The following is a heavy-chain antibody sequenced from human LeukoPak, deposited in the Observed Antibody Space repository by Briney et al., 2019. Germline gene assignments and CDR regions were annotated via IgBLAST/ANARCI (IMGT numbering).Heavy chain of an antibody. CDR2: ISGSGGST. Sequence: PGGSLRLSCAASGFTFDDYGMSWVRQAPGKGLEWVSSISGSGGSTYYADSVKGRFTISRDNSKNTLYLQMNSLRAEDTAVYYCAKDSSSSWSPPFDYWGQGTLVTVSS. CDR1: GFTFDDYG. V-gene: IGHV3-23*01. CDR3: AKDSSSSWSPPFDY. D-gene: IGHD6-13*01. J-gene: IGHJ4*02.